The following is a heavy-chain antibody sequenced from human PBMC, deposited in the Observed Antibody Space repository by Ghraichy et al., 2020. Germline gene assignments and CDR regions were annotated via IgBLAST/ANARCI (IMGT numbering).Heavy chain of an antibody. D-gene: IGHD4-17*01. CDR3: AKDLTTVTTGGFDY. J-gene: IGHJ4*02. V-gene: IGHV3-23*01. CDR2: ISGSGGST. Sequence: GESLNISCAASGFTFSSYAMSWVRQAPGKGLEWVSAISGSGGSTYYADSVKGRFTISRDNSKNTLYLQMSSLRAEDTAVYYCAKDLTTVTTGGFDYWGQGTLVTVSS. CDR1: GFTFSSYA.